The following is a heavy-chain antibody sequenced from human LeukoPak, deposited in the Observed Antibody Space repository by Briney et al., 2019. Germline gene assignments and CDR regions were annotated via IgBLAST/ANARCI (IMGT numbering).Heavy chain of an antibody. D-gene: IGHD3-22*01. CDR2: MNPNSGNT. J-gene: IGHJ4*02. CDR3: AKDLRYYDSSGYWAFDY. CDR1: GYTFTSYD. V-gene: IGHV1-8*01. Sequence: ASVKVSCKASGYTFTSYDINWVRQATGQGLERMGWMNPNSGNTGYAQKFQGRVTMTRNTSISTAYMELSSLRSEDTAVYYCAKDLRYYDSSGYWAFDYWGQGTLVTVSS.